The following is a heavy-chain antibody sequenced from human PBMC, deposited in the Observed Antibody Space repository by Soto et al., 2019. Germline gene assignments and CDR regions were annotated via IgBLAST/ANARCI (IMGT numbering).Heavy chain of an antibody. CDR2: ISGSGGST. J-gene: IGHJ6*02. V-gene: IGHV3-23*01. Sequence: EVQLLESGGGLVQPGGSLRLSCAASGFTFSSYAMSWVRQAPGKGLEWVSAISGSGGSTYYADSVKGRFTISRDNSKNTLYLQMNSLRAEDTAVYYCARFGDILNGYYQKIFYYGMDVWGQGTTVTVSS. D-gene: IGHD3-9*01. CDR3: ARFGDILNGYYQKIFYYGMDV. CDR1: GFTFSSYA.